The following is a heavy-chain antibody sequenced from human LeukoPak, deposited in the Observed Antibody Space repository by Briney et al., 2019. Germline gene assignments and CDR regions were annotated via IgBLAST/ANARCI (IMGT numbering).Heavy chain of an antibody. CDR1: GYSVTSDW. CDR2: IYPGDSDI. Sequence: AESLKISCKGSGYSVTSDWIGWVRQMPGKGLEWMGIIYPGDSDIRDSPALQGQVTISVNKYISPAYLQGSSLKASDTAMYYCGRGARAAFDNWGQGTMVTVSS. J-gene: IGHJ3*02. D-gene: IGHD1-26*01. V-gene: IGHV5-51*01. CDR3: GRGARAAFDN.